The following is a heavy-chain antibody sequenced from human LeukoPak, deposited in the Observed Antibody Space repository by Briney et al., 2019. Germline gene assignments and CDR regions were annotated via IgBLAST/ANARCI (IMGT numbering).Heavy chain of an antibody. D-gene: IGHD3-10*01. J-gene: IGHJ4*02. CDR3: AREAVDYGSGSHDY. CDR1: GASIGSFY. V-gene: IGHV4-4*07. Sequence: PSETLSLTCTVSGASIGSFYWSWIRQPAGKGLEWIGRVHSSGSTNYIPSVKSRVTMSVDTSKNQFSLKLNSVTAADTAMYYCAREAVDYGSGSHDYWGQGTLVTVSS. CDR2: VHSSGST.